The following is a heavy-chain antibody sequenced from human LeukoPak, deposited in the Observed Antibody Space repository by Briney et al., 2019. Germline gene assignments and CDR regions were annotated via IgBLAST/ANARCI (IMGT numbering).Heavy chain of an antibody. CDR2: ISYDGSNK. V-gene: IGHV3-30-3*01. CDR1: GFTFSSYA. D-gene: IGHD1/OR15-1a*01. CDR3: ATTGL. Sequence: GGSLRLSCAASGFTFSSYAMHWVRQAPGKGLEWVAVISYDGSNKYYADSVKGRFTISRDNSKNTLYLQMNSLRSEDTAVYYCATTGLWGQGTLVTVSS. J-gene: IGHJ4*02.